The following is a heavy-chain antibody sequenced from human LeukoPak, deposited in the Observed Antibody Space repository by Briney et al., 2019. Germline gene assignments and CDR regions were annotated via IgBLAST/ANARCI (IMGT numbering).Heavy chain of an antibody. CDR1: GYSISSGYH. Sequence: PSETLCLTCAVSGYSISSGYHWGVIRAPPGKGLEWVGSNYHSGGTYYNPSLKSRVTISVDTSKNPFSLRLRSLTAADTAVYYCATVVQSTDSSGFSLPEYSQPWGQGTLVTASS. CDR2: NYHSGGT. J-gene: IGHJ1*01. CDR3: ATVVQSTDSSGFSLPEYSQP. D-gene: IGHD3-22*01. V-gene: IGHV4-38-2*01.